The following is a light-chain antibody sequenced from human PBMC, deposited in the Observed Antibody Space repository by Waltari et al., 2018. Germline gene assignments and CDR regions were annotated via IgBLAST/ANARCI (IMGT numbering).Light chain of an antibody. CDR1: QSLLHSNGNTY. Sequence: DIVMTQTPLSLPITPGEPASISCRSSQSLLHSNGNTYLHWYLQKPGQSPQLLIYGGSNRASGVPDRFSGSGSGTDFTLKISKVEAEDVGFYYCVQAIAFPWTFGQGTKVEIK. CDR2: GGS. J-gene: IGKJ1*01. V-gene: IGKV2-40*01. CDR3: VQAIAFPWT.